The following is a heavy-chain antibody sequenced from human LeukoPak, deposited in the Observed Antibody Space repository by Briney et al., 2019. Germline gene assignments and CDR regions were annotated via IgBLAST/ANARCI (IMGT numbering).Heavy chain of an antibody. V-gene: IGHV1-46*01. CDR1: GYTFTSYA. CDR2: INPSGGST. D-gene: IGHD3-22*01. J-gene: IGHJ3*02. CDR3: ARARTTYYYDSSGPGDAFDI. Sequence: ASVKVSCKASGYTFTSYAMNWVRQAPGQGLEWMGIINPSGGSTSYAQKFQGRVTMTRDTSTSTVYMELSSLRSEDTAVYYCARARTTYYYDSSGPGDAFDIWGQGTMVTVSS.